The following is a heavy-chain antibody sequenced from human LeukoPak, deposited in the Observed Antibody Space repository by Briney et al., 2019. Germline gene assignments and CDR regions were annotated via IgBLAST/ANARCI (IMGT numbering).Heavy chain of an antibody. CDR1: GYTFIGYY. CDR3: ARVGIGYYYDSSGYGSGDY. V-gene: IGHV1-2*02. CDR2: INTNSGGT. Sequence: ASVKVSCKASGYTFIGYYIHWVRQAPGQGLEWMGWINTNSGGTNYAQKFQGRVTMTRDTSISTAYMELTSLRSDDTAVYYCARVGIGYYYDSSGYGSGDYWGQGTLVTVSS. D-gene: IGHD3-22*01. J-gene: IGHJ4*02.